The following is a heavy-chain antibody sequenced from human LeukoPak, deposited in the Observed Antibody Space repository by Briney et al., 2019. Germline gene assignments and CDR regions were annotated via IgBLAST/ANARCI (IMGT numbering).Heavy chain of an antibody. CDR1: GYTFTGYY. CDR3: ARDSAQPDSSSGYPFSWFDP. D-gene: IGHD6-13*01. Sequence: GASVKVSCKASGYTFTGYYMHWVRQAPGQGPEWMGWINPNSGGTNYAQKFQGRVTMTRDTSISTAYMELSRLRSDDTAVYYCARDSAQPDSSSGYPFSWFDPWAREPWSPYPQ. V-gene: IGHV1-2*02. J-gene: IGHJ5*02. CDR2: INPNSGGT.